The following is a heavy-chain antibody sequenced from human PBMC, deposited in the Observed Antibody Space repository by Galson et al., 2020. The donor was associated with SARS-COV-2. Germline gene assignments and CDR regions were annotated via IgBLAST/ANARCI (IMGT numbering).Heavy chain of an antibody. Sequence: GESLKISCAASGFTFSSYSMNWVRQAPGKGLEWVSSISSSSSYIYYADSVKGRFTISRDNAKNSLYLQMNSLRAEDTAVYYCARGPIAVAGPDHWFDSWGQGTLVTVSS. V-gene: IGHV3-21*01. CDR2: ISSSSSYI. D-gene: IGHD6-19*01. CDR1: GFTFSSYS. CDR3: ARGPIAVAGPDHWFDS. J-gene: IGHJ5*01.